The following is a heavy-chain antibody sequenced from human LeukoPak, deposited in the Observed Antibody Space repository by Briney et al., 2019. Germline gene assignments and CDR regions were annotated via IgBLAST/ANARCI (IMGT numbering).Heavy chain of an antibody. D-gene: IGHD3-3*01. V-gene: IGHV3-33*01. Sequence: GGSLRLSCAASGFIFSNYGMHWVRQGPDKGLEWVAVIWYDGSNKYYADSVKGRFTISRDNSKNTLYLQMNSLRAEDTAVYYCARDPRPSNYDFWSGYYRYYYGMDVWGQGTTVTVSS. CDR2: IWYDGSNK. CDR3: ARDPRPSNYDFWSGYYRYYYGMDV. CDR1: GFIFSNYG. J-gene: IGHJ6*02.